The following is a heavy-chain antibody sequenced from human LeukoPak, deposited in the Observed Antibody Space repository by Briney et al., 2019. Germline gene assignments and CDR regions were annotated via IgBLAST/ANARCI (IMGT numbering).Heavy chain of an antibody. CDR3: ARDPSGSSQYYFDH. CDR1: GGSISSYY. D-gene: IGHD3-10*01. J-gene: IGHJ4*02. CDR2: IYYIGST. Sequence: SETLSLTCTVSGGSISSYYWSWIRQPPGKGLEWIGYIYYIGSTNYNPSLKSRVTISVDTSKNQFSLKVSSATAADTAVYYCARDPSGSSQYYFDHWGQGTLVTVSS. V-gene: IGHV4-59*01.